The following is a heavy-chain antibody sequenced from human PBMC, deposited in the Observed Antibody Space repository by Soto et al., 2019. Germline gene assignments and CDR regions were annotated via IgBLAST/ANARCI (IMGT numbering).Heavy chain of an antibody. J-gene: IGHJ4*02. CDR1: GITFSTYG. CDR3: ATFRFCTSTSCFAEEGGY. V-gene: IGHV3-23*01. Sequence: GGSLRLSCAASGITFSTYGMSWVRQAPGKGLEWVSAISGSGGNTYYADSVKGRFTISRDNSKNTLYLQMNSLRAEDTAVYYCATFRFCTSTSCFAEEGGYWGQGTLVTVSS. CDR2: ISGSGGNT. D-gene: IGHD2-2*01.